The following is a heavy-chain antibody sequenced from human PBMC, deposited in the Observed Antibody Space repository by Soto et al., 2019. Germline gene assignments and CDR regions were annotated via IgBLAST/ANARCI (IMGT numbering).Heavy chain of an antibody. J-gene: IGHJ4*02. CDR1: GYTFTSYY. V-gene: IGHV1-46*03. CDR3: ARDTTGTTSHAY. Sequence: GASVKVSCKASGYTFTSYYMHWVRQAPGQGLEWMGIINPSGGSTSYAQRFQGRVTMTRDTSTSTVYMELSSLRSEDTAVYYCARDTTGTTSHAYWGQGTLVTVSS. CDR2: INPSGGST. D-gene: IGHD1-1*01.